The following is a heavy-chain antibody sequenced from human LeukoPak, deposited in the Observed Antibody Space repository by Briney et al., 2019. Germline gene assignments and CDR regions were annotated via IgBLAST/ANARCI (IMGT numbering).Heavy chain of an antibody. CDR1: GGSITKSYLY. CDR2: INHSGST. Sequence: PSETLSLTCTVSGGSITKSYLYWGWIRQPPGKGLEWIGEINHSGSTNYNPSLKSRVTISVDTSKNQFSLKLSSVTAADTAVYYCARRKGYRGHYYGSGSYYNDWGQGTLVTVSS. D-gene: IGHD3-10*01. J-gene: IGHJ4*02. V-gene: IGHV4-39*07. CDR3: ARRKGYRGHYYGSGSYYND.